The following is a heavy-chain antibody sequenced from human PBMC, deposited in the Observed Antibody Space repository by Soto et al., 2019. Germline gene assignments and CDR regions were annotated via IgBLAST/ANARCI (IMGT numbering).Heavy chain of an antibody. V-gene: IGHV1-69*08. D-gene: IGHD1-1*01. CDR1: GGTFSSYT. CDR2: IIPILGIA. CDR3: ARDAGTPRADAFDI. Sequence: QVQLVQSGAAVKKPGSSVKVSCKASGGTFSSYTISWVRQAPGQGREWMGRIIPILGIANYAQKFQGRVTITADKSPSTGYMALSSLRSEDTAVYYCARDAGTPRADAFDIWGQGTKVNVSS. J-gene: IGHJ3*02.